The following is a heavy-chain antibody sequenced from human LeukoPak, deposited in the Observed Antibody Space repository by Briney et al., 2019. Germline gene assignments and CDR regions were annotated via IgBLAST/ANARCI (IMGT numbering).Heavy chain of an antibody. Sequence: ASVKVSCKASGYTFTSYGISWVRQAPGQGPEWMGWISAYNGNTNYAQKLQGRVTMTTDTSTTTAYMELRSLRSDDTAVYYCAREYCSGGSCYPTDAFDIWGQGTMVTVSS. CDR2: ISAYNGNT. J-gene: IGHJ3*02. CDR3: AREYCSGGSCYPTDAFDI. V-gene: IGHV1-18*01. CDR1: GYTFTSYG. D-gene: IGHD2-15*01.